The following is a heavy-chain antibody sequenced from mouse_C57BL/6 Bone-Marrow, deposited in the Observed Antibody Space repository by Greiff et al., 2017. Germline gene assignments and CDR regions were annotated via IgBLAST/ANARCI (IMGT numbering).Heavy chain of an antibody. CDR2: IAPNSGGT. CDR3: ARSRRRYYVDD. D-gene: IGHD1-2*01. V-gene: IGHV1-72*01. J-gene: IGHJ2*01. Sequence: VKLQQPGAELVKPGASVKLSCKASGYTFTSYWMHWVKLRPGRGLEWIGRIAPNSGGTKYNEKFKGKATLTVDKPSSSAYMQLSSRTSESSAVYYCARSRRRYYVDDWGQGTTLTVSS. CDR1: GYTFTSYW.